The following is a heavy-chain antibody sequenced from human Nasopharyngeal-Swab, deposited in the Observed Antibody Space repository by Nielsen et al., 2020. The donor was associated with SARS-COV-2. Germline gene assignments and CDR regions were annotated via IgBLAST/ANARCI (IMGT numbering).Heavy chain of an antibody. D-gene: IGHD6-13*01. J-gene: IGHJ5*02. CDR1: GSTFDDYA. CDR2: ISWNSGSI. Sequence: SLKISCAASGSTFDDYAMHWVRQAPGKGLEWVSGISWNSGSIGYADSVKGRFTISRDNAKNSLYLQMNSLRAEDTALYYCAKDTSSSWYVGWFDPWGQGTLVTVSS. CDR3: AKDTSSSWYVGWFDP. V-gene: IGHV3-9*01.